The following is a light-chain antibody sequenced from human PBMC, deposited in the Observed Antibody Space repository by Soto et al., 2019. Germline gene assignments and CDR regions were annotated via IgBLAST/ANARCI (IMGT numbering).Light chain of an antibody. J-gene: IGLJ1*01. CDR2: DVS. CDR1: SSDVGGYNY. V-gene: IGLV2-14*01. Sequence: QSALTQPASVSGSPGQSITISCTGTSSDVGGYNYVSWYQQHPGKAPKLMIYDVSNRPSGVSNRFSGSKPGNTASLTISGLQAEDEADYYCSSYTSSSTYVFGTGTKLTVL. CDR3: SSYTSSSTYV.